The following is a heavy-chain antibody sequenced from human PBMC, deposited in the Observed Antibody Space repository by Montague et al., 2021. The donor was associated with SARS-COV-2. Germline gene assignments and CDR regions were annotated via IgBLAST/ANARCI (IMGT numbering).Heavy chain of an antibody. Sequence: SLRLSCAASGFSFSSYAMHWVRQPPGKGLEWLAVISFDGNDRYYAGSLRGRFTIPRDNSKDTLYLQLTDLRSGDTGVYYCARVAQLLLGNPQNLFDPWGRGTLVTVST. CDR2: ISFDGNDR. V-gene: IGHV3-30-3*01. CDR3: ARVAQLLLGNPQNLFDP. D-gene: IGHD4-23*01. J-gene: IGHJ5*02. CDR1: GFSFSSYA.